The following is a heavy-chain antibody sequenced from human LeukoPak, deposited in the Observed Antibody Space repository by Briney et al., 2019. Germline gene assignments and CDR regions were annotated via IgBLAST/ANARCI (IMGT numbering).Heavy chain of an antibody. CDR1: GGSISSGGYY. CDR2: IYYSGST. V-gene: IGHV4-31*03. CDR3: ARDQGGYNYFDY. J-gene: IGHJ4*02. Sequence: SETLSLTCTVSGGSISSGGYYWSWIRQHPGKGLEWIGYIYYSGSTYYNPFLKSRVTISVDTSKNQFSLKLSSVTAADTAVYYCARDQGGYNYFDYWGQGTLVTVSS. D-gene: IGHD5-24*01.